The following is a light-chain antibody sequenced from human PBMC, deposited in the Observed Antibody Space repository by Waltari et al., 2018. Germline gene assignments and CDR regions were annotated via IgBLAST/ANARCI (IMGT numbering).Light chain of an antibody. J-gene: IGKJ2*01. CDR2: GAS. V-gene: IGKV3-20*01. CDR1: QSVSSSY. Sequence: EIVLTQSPGTLSLSPGERATLSCRASQSVSSSYLAWYQQKPGQAPRLPIYGASSRATGIPDRFSGSGSGTDFTLTISRLEPEDFAVYYCQQYGSSPMYTFGQGTKLEIK. CDR3: QQYGSSPMYT.